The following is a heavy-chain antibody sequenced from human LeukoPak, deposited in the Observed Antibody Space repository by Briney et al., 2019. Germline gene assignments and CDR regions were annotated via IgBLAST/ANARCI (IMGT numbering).Heavy chain of an antibody. Sequence: SETLSLTCTISGGSIGRYHWSWVRHPPGKGLEWIGYVSYSGSTDYNPSLKSRVIISIDTAKTQFSLRLSSVTAADTAVYYCARENDRYGRIDYWGQGIQVTVSS. CDR2: VSYSGST. CDR3: ARENDRYGRIDY. CDR1: GGSIGRYH. J-gene: IGHJ4*02. D-gene: IGHD5-18*01. V-gene: IGHV4-59*01.